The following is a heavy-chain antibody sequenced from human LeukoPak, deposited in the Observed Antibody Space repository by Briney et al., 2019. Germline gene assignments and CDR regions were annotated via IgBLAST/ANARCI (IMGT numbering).Heavy chain of an antibody. CDR1: GFTFSSYA. CDR3: AKVSPSGSNSTPSFDY. D-gene: IGHD1-26*01. V-gene: IGHV3-23*01. CDR2: ISGSGGST. Sequence: GGSLRLSCAASGFTFSSYAMSWVRQAPGKGLEWVSAISGSGGSTYYADSVNGRFTISRDNSKNTLYLQMNSLRAEDTAVYYCAKVSPSGSNSTPSFDYWGKGTRVTVSS. J-gene: IGHJ4*02.